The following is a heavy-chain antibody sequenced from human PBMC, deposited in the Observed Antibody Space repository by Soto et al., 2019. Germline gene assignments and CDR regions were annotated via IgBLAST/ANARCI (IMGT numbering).Heavy chain of an antibody. J-gene: IGHJ4*01. Sequence: QVQLVQSGAEEKKPGASVKVSCKASGYTFTSYAMHWVRQAPGQRLEWMGWINAGNGNTKYSQKCQDRVTITRDTSDSTAQMTVNSLSTHATLVDYCATSIAAVPALDYLG. CDR2: INAGNGNT. V-gene: IGHV1-3*05. CDR3: ATSIAAVPALDY. CDR1: GYTFTSYA. D-gene: IGHD2-15*01.